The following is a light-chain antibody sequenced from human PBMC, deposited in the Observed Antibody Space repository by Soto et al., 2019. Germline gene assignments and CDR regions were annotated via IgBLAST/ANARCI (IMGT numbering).Light chain of an antibody. CDR2: QDT. J-gene: IGLJ2*01. Sequence: SYELTQPPSVSVSPGQTASITCFGDELGNKYTFWYQQKPGQSPVVVISQDTERPSGIPERFSGSNSGNTATLTISGTQAMDEADYYCQVWDASTVVVGGGTKVTVL. CDR1: ELGNKY. V-gene: IGLV3-1*01. CDR3: QVWDASTVV.